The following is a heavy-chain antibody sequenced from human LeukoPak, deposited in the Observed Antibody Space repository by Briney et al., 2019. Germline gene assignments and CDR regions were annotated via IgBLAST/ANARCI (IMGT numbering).Heavy chain of an antibody. J-gene: IGHJ5*02. Sequence: GGSLRLSCAASGFTFSSYAMSWVRQAPGKGLEWVSAISGSGGSTYYADSVKGRFTISRDNSKNTLYLQMNSPRAEDTAVYYCAKDRGYCSSTSCYGLNWFDPWGQGTLVTVSS. CDR1: GFTFSSYA. D-gene: IGHD2-2*01. CDR3: AKDRGYCSSTSCYGLNWFDP. V-gene: IGHV3-23*01. CDR2: ISGSGGST.